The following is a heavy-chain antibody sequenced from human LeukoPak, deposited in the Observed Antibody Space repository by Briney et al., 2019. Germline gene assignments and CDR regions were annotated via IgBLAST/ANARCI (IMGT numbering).Heavy chain of an antibody. V-gene: IGHV4-34*01. CDR3: ARGPDYYDKSFGY. D-gene: IGHD3-22*01. Sequence: SETLSLTCAVYGGSFSGYYWSWIRQPPGKGLEWIGEINHSGSTNYNPSLKSRVTISVDTSKNQFSLKLSSVTAADTAVYYCARGPDYYDKSFGYWGQGTLVTVSS. CDR2: INHSGST. J-gene: IGHJ4*02. CDR1: GGSFSGYY.